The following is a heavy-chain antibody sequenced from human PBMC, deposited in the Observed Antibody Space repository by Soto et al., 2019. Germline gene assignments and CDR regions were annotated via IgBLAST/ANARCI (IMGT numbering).Heavy chain of an antibody. J-gene: IGHJ4*02. CDR3: ARVGEKLSYCGGACRPFGS. D-gene: IGHD2-21*01. Sequence: PGGPLRLSCAASGFTVSNNYMSWVRQAPGKGLEWVSVIYSGGSIYYANSVKGRFTISRDTSKNTLYLQMNSLRAEDTAVYYCARVGEKLSYCGGACRPFGSGGQGALVTVSS. CDR1: GFTVSNNY. CDR2: IYSGGSI. V-gene: IGHV3-66*01.